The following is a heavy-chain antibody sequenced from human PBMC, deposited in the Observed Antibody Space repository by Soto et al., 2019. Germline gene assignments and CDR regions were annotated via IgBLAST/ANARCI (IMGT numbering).Heavy chain of an antibody. CDR1: GGSIDGYN. V-gene: IGHV4-59*08. J-gene: IGHJ6*02. D-gene: IGHD3-10*01. CDR2: VYYNGGS. Sequence: QVQLQESGPGLVKPSETLSLTCTVSGGSIDGYNCAWIRQPPGKALEWVGYVYYNGGSSYNPSLKSRVTLSMDTSKSQFSLQLRSVTAAXTAVXYCARQGIGNLHGLVDVWGRGTTVTVSS. CDR3: ARQGIGNLHGLVDV.